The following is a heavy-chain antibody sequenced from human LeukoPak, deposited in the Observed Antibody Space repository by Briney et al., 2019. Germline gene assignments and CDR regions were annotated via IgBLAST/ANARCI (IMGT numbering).Heavy chain of an antibody. D-gene: IGHD6-19*01. Sequence: GGSLRLSCAASGFTFSSYGIHWVRQAPGKGLEWVAVISYDGSTIYYADSVKGRFTISRDNSKNTLYLQINSLRVEDTAVYYCARDGYSSGSTYYFDYWGQGTLVTVSS. CDR1: GFTFSSYG. CDR2: ISYDGSTI. V-gene: IGHV3-30*03. J-gene: IGHJ4*02. CDR3: ARDGYSSGSTYYFDY.